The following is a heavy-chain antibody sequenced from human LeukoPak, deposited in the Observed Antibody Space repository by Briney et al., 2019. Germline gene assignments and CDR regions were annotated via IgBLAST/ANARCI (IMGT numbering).Heavy chain of an antibody. CDR1: GGSFSGYY. D-gene: IGHD3-10*01. Sequence: SETLSLTCAVYGGSFSGYYWSWIRQPPGKGLEWIGEINHSGSTNYNPSLKSRVTISVDTSKNQFSLKLSSVTAADTAVYYCARRKKLLWFGELLREPGGSAFDIWGQGTMVTVSS. CDR3: ARRKKLLWFGELLREPGGSAFDI. CDR2: INHSGST. V-gene: IGHV4-34*01. J-gene: IGHJ3*02.